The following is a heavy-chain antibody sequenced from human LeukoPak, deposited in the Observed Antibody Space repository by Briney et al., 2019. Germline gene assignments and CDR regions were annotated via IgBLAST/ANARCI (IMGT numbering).Heavy chain of an antibody. D-gene: IGHD3-9*01. CDR1: GGSISSSSYY. CDR3: ARTHFDSLGWFDP. CDR2: IYTSGST. Sequence: SETLSLTCTVSGGSISSSSYYWSWIRQPAGKGLEWIGRIYTSGSTNYNPSLKSRVTMSVDTSKNQFSLKLSSVTAADTALYFCARTHFDSLGWFDPWGQGIQVIVSS. V-gene: IGHV4-61*02. J-gene: IGHJ5*02.